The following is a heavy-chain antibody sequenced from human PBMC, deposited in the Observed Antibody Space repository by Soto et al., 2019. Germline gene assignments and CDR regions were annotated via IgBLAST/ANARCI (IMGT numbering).Heavy chain of an antibody. CDR3: VRDSRESFPSPDY. Sequence: QVQLVESGGGVVQPGRSLRLSCAASGFTFSLHAMHWVRQAPGKGLEWVALISYDGSTKYYADSVKGRFTISRDNSKNTMYLQMNSLRAEDTAVFYCVRDSRESFPSPDYWGQGTLVTVSS. D-gene: IGHD3-16*01. J-gene: IGHJ4*02. CDR1: GFTFSLHA. V-gene: IGHV3-30-3*01. CDR2: ISYDGSTK.